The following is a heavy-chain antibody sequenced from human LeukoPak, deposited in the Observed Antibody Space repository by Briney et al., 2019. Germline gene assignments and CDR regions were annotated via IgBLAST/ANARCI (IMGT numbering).Heavy chain of an antibody. Sequence: PSETLSLTCTVSGGSISSSSYYWGWIRQPPGKGLEWIGSMYSSGSTYYNPSLKSRVTISVDTSKNQFSLKLSSVTAADTAVYYCARGARILTGYSMHAEFDYWGQGTLVTVSS. CDR1: GGSISSSSYY. D-gene: IGHD3-9*01. CDR2: MYSSGST. J-gene: IGHJ4*02. V-gene: IGHV4-39*07. CDR3: ARGARILTGYSMHAEFDY.